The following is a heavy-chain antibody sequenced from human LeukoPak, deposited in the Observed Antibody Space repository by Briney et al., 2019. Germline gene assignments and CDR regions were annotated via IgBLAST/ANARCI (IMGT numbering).Heavy chain of an antibody. D-gene: IGHD3-22*01. CDR3: ARATYYYDSSGWRHAFDI. Sequence: ETLSLTCTVSGGSISSYYWSWIRQPPGKGLEWIGYIYYSGSTNYNPSLKSRVTISVDTSKNQFSLKLSSVTAADTAVYYCARATYYYDSSGWRHAFDIWGQGTMVTVSS. CDR1: GGSISSYY. V-gene: IGHV4-59*08. CDR2: IYYSGST. J-gene: IGHJ3*02.